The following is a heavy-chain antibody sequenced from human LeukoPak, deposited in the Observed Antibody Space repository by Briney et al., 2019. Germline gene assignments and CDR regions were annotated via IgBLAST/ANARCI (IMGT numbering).Heavy chain of an antibody. CDR3: TRVEKATTVFDS. V-gene: IGHV3-49*04. CDR1: GFNFGDHS. J-gene: IGHJ4*02. D-gene: IGHD5-24*01. Sequence: GGSLRLSCSASGFNFGDHSMSWVRQAPGKGLEWVSFIGAKTYAETTKYAASVKGRFTISRDDSKSIAYLQMNSLKSEDTAVYYCTRVEKATTVFDSWARGTLVTVSS. CDR2: IGAKTYAETT.